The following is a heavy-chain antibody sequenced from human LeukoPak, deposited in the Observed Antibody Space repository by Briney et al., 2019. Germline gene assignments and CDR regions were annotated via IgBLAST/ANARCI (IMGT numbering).Heavy chain of an antibody. CDR1: GYTFTSYD. CDR3: ARAPSTLGDWYFDL. J-gene: IGHJ2*01. Sequence: ASVKVSCKASGYTFTSYDINWVRQATGQGLEWMGWMNPNSGNTGYAQKFQGRVTMTRNTSISTAYMELSSLRSEDTAVYYCARAPSTLGDWYFDLWGRGTLVTASS. CDR2: MNPNSGNT. V-gene: IGHV1-8*01. D-gene: IGHD1-1*01.